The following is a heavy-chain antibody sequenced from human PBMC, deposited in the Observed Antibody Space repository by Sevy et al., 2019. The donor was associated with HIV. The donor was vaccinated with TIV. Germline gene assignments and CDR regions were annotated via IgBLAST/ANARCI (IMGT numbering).Heavy chain of an antibody. D-gene: IGHD3-22*01. J-gene: IGHJ4*02. CDR2: ISHDGSDK. CDR3: AKDQGAAKYYYDNSGYRDY. V-gene: IGHV3-30*18. CDR1: GFTFSAHG. Sequence: GGSLRLSCAASGFTFSAHGMHWVRQAPGKGLEWVALISHDGSDKCYADSVTGRFTISRDNSKNTLYLQMNSLRAEDTAVYYCAKDQGAAKYYYDNSGYRDYWGQGTLVTVSS.